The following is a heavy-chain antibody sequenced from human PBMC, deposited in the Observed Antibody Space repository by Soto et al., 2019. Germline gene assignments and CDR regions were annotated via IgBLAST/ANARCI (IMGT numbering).Heavy chain of an antibody. D-gene: IGHD6-13*01. V-gene: IGHV1-69*13. CDR2: IIPIFGTA. CDR3: ARYKAADGYYYYYGMDV. CDR1: GGTFSSYA. J-gene: IGHJ6*02. Sequence: SVKVSCKASGGTFSSYAISWVRQAPGQGLEWMGGIIPIFGTANYAQKFQGRVTITADESTSTAYMELSSLRSEDTAVYYCARYKAADGYYYYYGMDVWGQGTTVTVSS.